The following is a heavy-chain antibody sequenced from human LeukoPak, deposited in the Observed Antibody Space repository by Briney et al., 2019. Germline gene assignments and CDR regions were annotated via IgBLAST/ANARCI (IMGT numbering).Heavy chain of an antibody. CDR1: GGSFSGYY. D-gene: IGHD2-15*01. CDR3: ARGDPQNIVVVVAATSSSWFDP. CDR2: INHSGST. V-gene: IGHV4-34*01. J-gene: IGHJ5*02. Sequence: SETLSLTCAVYGGSFSGYYWSWIRQPPGKGLEWIGEINHSGSTNYNPSLKSRVTISVDTSKNQFSLKLSSVTAADTAVYYCARGDPQNIVVVVAATSSSWFDPWGQGTLVTVSS.